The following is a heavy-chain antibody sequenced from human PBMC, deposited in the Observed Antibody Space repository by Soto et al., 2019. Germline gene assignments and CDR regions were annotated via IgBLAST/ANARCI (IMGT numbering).Heavy chain of an antibody. Sequence: GGSLRLSCAASGFTFSSYGMHWVRQAPGKGLEWVAVISYDGSNKYYADSVKGRFTISRDNSKNTLYLQMNSLRAEDTAVYYCAKLLRYGDYVGSGIDYWGQGTLVTVSS. J-gene: IGHJ4*02. D-gene: IGHD4-17*01. V-gene: IGHV3-30*18. CDR2: ISYDGSNK. CDR1: GFTFSSYG. CDR3: AKLLRYGDYVGSGIDY.